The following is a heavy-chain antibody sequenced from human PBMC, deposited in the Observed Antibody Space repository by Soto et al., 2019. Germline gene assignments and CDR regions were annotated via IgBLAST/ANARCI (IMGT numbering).Heavy chain of an antibody. CDR3: ARGMGRYFDL. V-gene: IGHV4-4*07. J-gene: IGHJ2*01. CDR2: LSASGRT. Sequence: SETLSLTCSISGDSIVNFYWSWIRQPAGKGLESLGRLSASGRTNYSPSLQSRVTMSLDRSKNRFSLRLTSVSAADTAVYLCARGMGRYFDLWGRGNLVTVSS. D-gene: IGHD2-8*01. CDR1: GDSIVNFY.